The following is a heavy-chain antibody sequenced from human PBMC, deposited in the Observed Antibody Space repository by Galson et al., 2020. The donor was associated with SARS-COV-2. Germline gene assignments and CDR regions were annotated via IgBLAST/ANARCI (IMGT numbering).Heavy chain of an antibody. J-gene: IGHJ6*02. CDR3: AGQVTGGSGTGGMDV. Sequence: SETLSLTCTVSGGSISSYYWSWIRQPPGKGLEWIGYIYYSGSTNYNPTLTSRVTITVDTSKTKISLKLSSVTAADTAVYYCAGQVTGGSGTGGMDVWGQGTTVTVSS. CDR1: GGSISSYY. D-gene: IGHD3-10*01. CDR2: IYYSGST. V-gene: IGHV4-59*01.